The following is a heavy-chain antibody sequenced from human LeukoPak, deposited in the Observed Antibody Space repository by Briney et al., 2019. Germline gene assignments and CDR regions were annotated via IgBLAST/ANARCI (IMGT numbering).Heavy chain of an antibody. CDR3: AKAPSPKKNDYSNSKSPY. D-gene: IGHD4-11*01. Sequence: GGSLRLSCAASGFTFSNAWMSWVRQAPGKGLEWVGRIKSKTDGGTTDYAAPVKGRFTISRDDSKNTLYLQMNSPRAEDTAVYYCAKAPSPKKNDYSNSKSPYWGQGTLVTVSS. J-gene: IGHJ4*02. CDR1: GFTFSNAW. V-gene: IGHV3-15*01. CDR2: IKSKTDGGTT.